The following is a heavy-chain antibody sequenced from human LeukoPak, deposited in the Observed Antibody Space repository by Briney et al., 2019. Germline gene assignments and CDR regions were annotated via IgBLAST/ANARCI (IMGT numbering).Heavy chain of an antibody. CDR3: ARRVPYGERGGFDY. Sequence: PGGSLRLSCAASGFTFSSYGMHWVRQAPGKGLEGVAFIRYDGSNKYYADSVKGRFTISRDNSKNTLYLQMNSLRAEDTAVYYCARRVPYGERGGFDYWGQGILVTVSS. J-gene: IGHJ4*02. V-gene: IGHV3-30*02. CDR2: IRYDGSNK. D-gene: IGHD4-17*01. CDR1: GFTFSSYG.